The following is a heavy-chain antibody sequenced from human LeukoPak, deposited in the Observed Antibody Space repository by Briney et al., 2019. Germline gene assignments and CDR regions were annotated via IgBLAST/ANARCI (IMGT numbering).Heavy chain of an antibody. CDR1: GFTFSDYY. Sequence: PGGSLRLSCAASGFTFSDYYMSWIRQAPGKGLEWFSYISSSGSTIYYADSVKGRFTISRDNAKNSLYVQMNSLRAEDTAVYYCERGPGDIVVVPAATDYWGQGTLVTVSS. CDR2: ISSSGSTI. V-gene: IGHV3-11*01. D-gene: IGHD2-2*01. CDR3: ERGPGDIVVVPAATDY. J-gene: IGHJ4*02.